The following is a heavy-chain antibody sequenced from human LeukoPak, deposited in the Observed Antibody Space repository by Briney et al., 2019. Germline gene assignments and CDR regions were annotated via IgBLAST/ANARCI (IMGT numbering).Heavy chain of an antibody. D-gene: IGHD5-18*01. J-gene: IGHJ3*02. CDR2: ISRSGSTK. CDR1: GFTFSDYN. CDR3: ARSGYREGADALDI. V-gene: IGHV3-11*01. Sequence: PGGSLRLSCAASGFTFSDYNMRWIRQAPGKGLEWVSSISRSGSTKYYADSVKGRFTISRDNAKNSLFLQMNSLRAEDTAVYYCARSGYREGADALDIWGLGTMVTVSS.